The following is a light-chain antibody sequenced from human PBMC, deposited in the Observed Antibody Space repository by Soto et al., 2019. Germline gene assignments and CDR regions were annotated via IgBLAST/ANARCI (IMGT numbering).Light chain of an antibody. CDR1: KFGAYS. J-gene: IGLJ1*01. V-gene: IGLV3-21*02. CDR2: DDG. Sequence: SYELTQPPSVSVAPGQTARITCGGSKFGAYSVHWYQQKPGQAPVLVVYDDGDRPSGIPERFSGSNSGNTATLTISRVETGDEADYYCQVWDTNSDYVFGSGTKVTVL. CDR3: QVWDTNSDYV.